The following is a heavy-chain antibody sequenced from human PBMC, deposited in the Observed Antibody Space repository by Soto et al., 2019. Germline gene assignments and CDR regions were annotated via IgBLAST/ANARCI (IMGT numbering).Heavy chain of an antibody. J-gene: IGHJ4*02. V-gene: IGHV4-39*01. CDR1: GGSISSSSYY. CDR2: IYYSGST. CDR3: ARILAYCGGDCYSGNYYFDY. Sequence: SETLSLTCTVSGGSISSSSYYWGWIRQPPGKGLEWIGSIYYSGSTYYNPSLKSRVTISVDTSKNQFSLKLSSVTAADTAVYYCARILAYCGGDCYSGNYYFDYWGQGTRVTVSS. D-gene: IGHD2-21*01.